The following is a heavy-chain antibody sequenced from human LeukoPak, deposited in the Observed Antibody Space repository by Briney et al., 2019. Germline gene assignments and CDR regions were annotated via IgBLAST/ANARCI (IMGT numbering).Heavy chain of an antibody. V-gene: IGHV3-30*18. CDR2: ISYDGSNK. J-gene: IGHJ4*02. Sequence: PGGSLRLSCAASGFTFSNYAMSWVRQAPGKGLEWVAVISYDGSNKYYADSVKGRFTISRDNSKNTLYLQMNSLRAEDTAVYYCAKDRIQLWLQLDYWGRGTLVTVSS. CDR3: AKDRIQLWLQLDY. D-gene: IGHD5-18*01. CDR1: GFTFSNYA.